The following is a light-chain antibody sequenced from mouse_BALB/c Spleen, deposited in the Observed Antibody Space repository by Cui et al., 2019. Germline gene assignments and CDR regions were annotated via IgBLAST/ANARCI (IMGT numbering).Light chain of an antibody. CDR2: KVS. CDR3: FQGSHVPYT. Sequence: EVLLTHTPPPLHVSLEAQAYISGRSSQSIVHSNGNTYLEWYLQKPGQSPKLLIYKVSNRCSGVPDRFSGSGSGTDFTLKISRVEAEDLGVYYCFQGSHVPYTFGGGTKLEIK. J-gene: IGKJ2*01. V-gene: IGKV1-117*01. CDR1: QSIVHSNGNTY.